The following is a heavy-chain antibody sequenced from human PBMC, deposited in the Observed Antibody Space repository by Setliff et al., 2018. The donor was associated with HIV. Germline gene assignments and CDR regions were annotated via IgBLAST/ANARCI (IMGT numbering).Heavy chain of an antibody. D-gene: IGHD3-16*01. CDR3: ARDDSVWGGNNWFET. Sequence: SETLSLTCSVSGVSINRTDHYWGWIRQSPGKSLEWIGSVSQSGSTYYNPSLKSRVRILLDTSKNQFSLRLTSVTAADTAVYYCARDDSVWGGNNWFETWGQGTLVTVSS. J-gene: IGHJ5*02. CDR2: VSQSGST. CDR1: GVSINRTDHY. V-gene: IGHV4-38-2*02.